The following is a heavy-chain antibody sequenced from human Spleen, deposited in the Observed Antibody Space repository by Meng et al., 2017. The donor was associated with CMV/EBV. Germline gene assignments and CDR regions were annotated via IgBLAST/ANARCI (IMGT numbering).Heavy chain of an antibody. CDR2: LSGSGGYT. CDR1: GFTFRSYI. D-gene: IGHD3-16*01. CDR3: ARDGPKWGGLPLNGMDV. J-gene: IGHJ6*02. V-gene: IGHV3-23*01. Sequence: GGSLRLSCAASGFTFRSYIMSWVRQAPGKGLEWVSALSGSGGYTYYADSVKGRFTISRDNSKNTLYLQMNSLRAEDTAVYYCARDGPKWGGLPLNGMDVWGQGTTVTVSS.